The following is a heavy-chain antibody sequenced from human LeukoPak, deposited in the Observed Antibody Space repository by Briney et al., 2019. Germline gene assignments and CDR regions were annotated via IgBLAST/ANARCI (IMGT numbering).Heavy chain of an antibody. CDR2: IYTSGST. V-gene: IGHV4-61*02. Sequence: SETLSLTCTVSGGSISSGSYYWSWIRQPAGKGLEWIGRIYTSGSTNYNPSLKSRVTISLDTSKNQFSLKLSSVTAADTAVYYCARDLVAGGWFDPWGQGTLVTVSS. D-gene: IGHD2-15*01. CDR3: ARDLVAGGWFDP. J-gene: IGHJ5*02. CDR1: GGSISSGSYY.